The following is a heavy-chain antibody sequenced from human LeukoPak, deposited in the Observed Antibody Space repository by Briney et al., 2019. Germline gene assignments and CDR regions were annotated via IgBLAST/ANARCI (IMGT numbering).Heavy chain of an antibody. D-gene: IGHD6-19*01. V-gene: IGHV3-23*01. J-gene: IGHJ4*02. CDR1: GLTFTNYG. CDR3: AGSSGWWAHDH. Sequence: GGSLRLSCAASGLTFTNYGMTWVRQAPGKGLEWVSSISGSGSDTYYADSVKGRFTISRDNSKNTLYVQMVSLRAGDTAIYYCAGSSGWWAHDHWGQGTLVTVSS. CDR2: ISGSGSDT.